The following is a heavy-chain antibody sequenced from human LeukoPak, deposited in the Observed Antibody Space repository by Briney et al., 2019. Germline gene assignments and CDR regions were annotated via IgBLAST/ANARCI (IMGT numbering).Heavy chain of an antibody. D-gene: IGHD3-16*01. CDR1: GGSISSYY. Sequence: SETLSLTCTVSGGSISSYYWSWIRQPPGKGLEWIGYIYYSGSTNYNPFLKSRVTISVDTSKNQFSLKLSSVTAADTAVYYCARETVITFGGVNYWYFDLWGRGTLVTVSS. J-gene: IGHJ2*01. CDR3: ARETVITFGGVNYWYFDL. V-gene: IGHV4-59*01. CDR2: IYYSGST.